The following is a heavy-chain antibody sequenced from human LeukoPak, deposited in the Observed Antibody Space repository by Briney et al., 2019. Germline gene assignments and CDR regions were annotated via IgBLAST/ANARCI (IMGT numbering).Heavy chain of an antibody. D-gene: IGHD6-19*01. V-gene: IGHV6-1*01. CDR1: GDSVSSNSAA. J-gene: IGHJ4*02. CDR3: ARDLSTGWYYFDY. Sequence: SQTLSLTCVISGDSVSSNSAAWNWIRQSPSRGLEWLGRTYYRSKWDKDYAASVKSRITINPDTSKNQFSLQLNSVTPEDTAVYYCARDLSTGWYYFDYWGQGTLVTVSS. CDR2: TYYRSKWDK.